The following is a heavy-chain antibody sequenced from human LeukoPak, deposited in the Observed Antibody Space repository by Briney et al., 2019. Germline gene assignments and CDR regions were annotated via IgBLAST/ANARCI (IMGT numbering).Heavy chain of an antibody. CDR1: GGSFSGYY. J-gene: IGHJ4*02. Sequence: SETLSLTCAVYGGSFSGYYWSWIRQPPGKGLEWIGEINHSGSTNYNPSLKSRVTISVDTSKNQFSLKLGSVTAADTAVYYCARGRTVRYYDFWSGYPRPFDYWGQGTLVTVSS. V-gene: IGHV4-34*01. D-gene: IGHD3-3*01. CDR3: ARGRTVRYYDFWSGYPRPFDY. CDR2: INHSGST.